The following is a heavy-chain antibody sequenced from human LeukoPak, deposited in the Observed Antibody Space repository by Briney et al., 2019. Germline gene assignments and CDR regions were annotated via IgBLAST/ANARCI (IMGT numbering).Heavy chain of an antibody. J-gene: IGHJ4*02. V-gene: IGHV3-66*01. CDR3: ARDLEAANTYYFDY. CDR1: GFTVSSCY. CDR2: ISSAGTT. Sequence: GGSLRLSCAASGFTVSSCYMSWVRQAPGKGLEWVSIISSAGTTYYADSVKGRFTISRDNSKNTVYLQVNSLRDEDTAVYYCARDLEAANTYYFDYWGQGTMVTVSS. D-gene: IGHD6-13*01.